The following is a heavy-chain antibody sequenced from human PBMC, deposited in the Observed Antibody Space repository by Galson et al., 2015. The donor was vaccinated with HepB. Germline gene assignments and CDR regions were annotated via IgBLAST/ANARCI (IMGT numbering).Heavy chain of an antibody. CDR1: GDSVSSNSAA. V-gene: IGHV6-1*01. Sequence: CAISGDSVSSNSAAWNWIRQSPSRGLEWLGRTYYRSRWYNDYAVSVKSRITINPDTSKNQFSLQLNSVTPEDTAVYYCAREFGGYCSGGSCYSTIFRDINRFDPWGQGTLVTVSS. D-gene: IGHD2-15*01. CDR3: AREFGGYCSGGSCYSTIFRDINRFDP. J-gene: IGHJ5*02. CDR2: TYYRSRWYN.